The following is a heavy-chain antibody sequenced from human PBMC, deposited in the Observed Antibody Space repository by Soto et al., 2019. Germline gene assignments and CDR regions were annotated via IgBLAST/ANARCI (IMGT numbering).Heavy chain of an antibody. J-gene: IGHJ3*02. CDR2: IGTAGDT. CDR3: ARGYCSSTSCDNAFDI. V-gene: IGHV3-13*01. D-gene: IGHD2-2*01. CDR1: GFTFSSYD. Sequence: EVQLVESGGGLVQPGGSLRLSCAASGFTFSSYDMHWVRQATGKGLEWVSAIGTAGDTYYPGSVKGRFTISRENAKNSLYLQMNSLSAGDTAVYYCARGYCSSTSCDNAFDIWGQGTMVTVSS.